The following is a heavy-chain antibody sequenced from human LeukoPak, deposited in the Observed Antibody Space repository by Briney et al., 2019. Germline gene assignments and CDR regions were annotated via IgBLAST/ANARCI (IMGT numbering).Heavy chain of an antibody. V-gene: IGHV1-18*04. CDR1: GYTFTGYY. Sequence: GASVKVSCKASGYTFTGYYMHWVRQAPGQGLEWMGWISAYNGNTNYAQKLQGRVTMTTDTSTSTAYMELRSLRSDDTAVYYCAREAWEQQQPDYWGQGTLVTVSS. D-gene: IGHD6-13*01. CDR2: ISAYNGNT. CDR3: AREAWEQQQPDY. J-gene: IGHJ4*02.